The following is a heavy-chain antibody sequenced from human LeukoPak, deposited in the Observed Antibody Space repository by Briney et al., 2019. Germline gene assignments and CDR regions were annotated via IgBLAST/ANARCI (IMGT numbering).Heavy chain of an antibody. V-gene: IGHV1-46*01. CDR2: INPSGGST. J-gene: IGHJ4*02. CDR3: ARDPSHLSIAVAVGECDY. Sequence: GASVKVSCKASGYTFTSYYMHWVRQAPGQGLEWMGIINPSGGSTSYAQKFQGRVTMTRDTSTSTVYMELSSLRSEDTAVYYCARDPSHLSIAVAVGECDYWGQGTLVTVSS. D-gene: IGHD6-19*01. CDR1: GYTFTSYY.